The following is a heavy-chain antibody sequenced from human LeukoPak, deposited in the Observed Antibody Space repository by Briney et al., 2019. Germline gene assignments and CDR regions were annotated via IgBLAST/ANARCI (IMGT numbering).Heavy chain of an antibody. CDR2: IYYSGST. V-gene: IGHV4-59*01. D-gene: IGHD6-13*01. Sequence: SEAVSLTCTVSGGSINNYYCSWIRQPPGEGLEWIGYIYYSGSTNYNPSLKSRVTISVVTSTNQFSLKLTSVTAADTAVYYCARGHSSWEYYFDYWGQGTLVSVSS. CDR3: ARGHSSWEYYFDY. J-gene: IGHJ4*02. CDR1: GGSINNYY.